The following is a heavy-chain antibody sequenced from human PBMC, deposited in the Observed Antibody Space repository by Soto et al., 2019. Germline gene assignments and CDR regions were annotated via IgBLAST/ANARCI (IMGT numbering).Heavy chain of an antibody. D-gene: IGHD6-19*01. V-gene: IGHV4-59*01. CDR3: ARDSSGWFDY. J-gene: IGHJ4*02. Sequence: PSETLSLTCTVSGGSISSYYWSWIRQPPGKGLEWIGYIYYSGSTNYNPSLKSRVTISVDTSKNQFSLKLSSVTAADTAVYYCARDSSGWFDYWGQGTLVTVSS. CDR2: IYYSGST. CDR1: GGSISSYY.